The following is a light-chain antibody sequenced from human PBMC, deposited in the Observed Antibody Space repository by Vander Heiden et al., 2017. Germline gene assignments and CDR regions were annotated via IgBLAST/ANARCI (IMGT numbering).Light chain of an antibody. CDR2: KAS. CDR1: QSISSW. V-gene: IGKV1-5*03. CDR3: QQYNSYPLT. J-gene: IGKJ4*01. Sequence: DIQMTQSPSTLSASVGDRVTITCRASQSISSWLAWYQQKPGKAPKHLIYKASSLESGVPARFSGSGSGTEFTLSNSSLQPDDFATYYCQQYNSYPLTFGGGTKVEIK.